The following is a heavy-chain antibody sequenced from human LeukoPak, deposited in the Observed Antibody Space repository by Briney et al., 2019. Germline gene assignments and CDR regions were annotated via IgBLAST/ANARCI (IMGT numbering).Heavy chain of an antibody. J-gene: IGHJ4*02. CDR3: ARFSLPTVTYSPPFES. CDR2: IHQSGST. CDR1: GGSISSGGYY. D-gene: IGHD2-15*01. V-gene: IGHV4-30-2*01. Sequence: PSQTLSLTCTVSGGSISSGGYYWNWIRQPPGEGLEWIGYIHQSGSTDYSPSLKSRVTVSVDRSKNQFSLKLSSVTAADTAVYYCARFSLPTVTYSPPFESWGQGTLVTVSS.